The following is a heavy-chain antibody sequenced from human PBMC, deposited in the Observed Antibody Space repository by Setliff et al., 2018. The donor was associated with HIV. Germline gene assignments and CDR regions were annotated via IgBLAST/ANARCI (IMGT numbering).Heavy chain of an antibody. CDR2: ISTSGSTI. V-gene: IGHV3-11*04. CDR3: ARDRGSSAWYGGDWYFDL. D-gene: IGHD6-19*01. Sequence: GGSLRLSCEASGFPFSDYYMSWIRQAPGKGLEWVSYISTSGSTIYYADSVKGRFTISRDNAKNSLYLQMNSLRAEDTAVFYCARDRGSSAWYGGDWYFDLWGRGTLVTVSS. J-gene: IGHJ2*01. CDR1: GFPFSDYY.